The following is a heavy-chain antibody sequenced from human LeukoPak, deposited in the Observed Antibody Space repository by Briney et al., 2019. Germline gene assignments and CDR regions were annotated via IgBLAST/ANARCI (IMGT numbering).Heavy chain of an antibody. V-gene: IGHV4-59*01. CDR3: ARDLGYCSGGSCYSGYFQH. CDR2: IYYSGST. J-gene: IGHJ1*01. CDR1: GGSISIYY. Sequence: SETLSLTCTVSGGSISIYYWSWIRQPPGKGLELIGYIYYSGSTNYNPSLKSRVTISVDTSKNQFSLKLSSVTAADTAVYYCARDLGYCSGGSCYSGYFQHWGQGTLVTVSS. D-gene: IGHD2-15*01.